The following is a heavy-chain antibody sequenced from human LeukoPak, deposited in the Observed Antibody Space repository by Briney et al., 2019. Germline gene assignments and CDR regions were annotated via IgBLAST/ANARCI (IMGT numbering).Heavy chain of an antibody. CDR3: AKGLQLWAPIDY. D-gene: IGHD5-18*01. CDR1: GFIFSGYG. J-gene: IGHJ4*02. V-gene: IGHV3-30*18. CDR2: MSHDGNYK. Sequence: GRSLRLSCAASGFIFSGYGMHWVRQAPGKGLEWVALMSHDGNYKHYADSVKGRFTISRDNSKNTLYLEMNSLRVEDTAVYYCAKGLQLWAPIDYWGQGTLVTVSS.